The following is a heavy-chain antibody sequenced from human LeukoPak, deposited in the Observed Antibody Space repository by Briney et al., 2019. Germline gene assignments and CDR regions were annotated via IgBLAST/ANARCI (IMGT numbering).Heavy chain of an antibody. CDR3: AKGNYCSSTSCYPDAFDI. V-gene: IGHV3-23*01. D-gene: IGHD2-2*01. J-gene: IGHJ3*02. CDR1: GFTFSSYA. Sequence: GSLRLSCAASGFTFSSYAMSWVRQAPGKGLEWVSAISGSGGSTYYADSVKGRFTIPRDNSKNTLYLQMNSLRAEDTAVYYCAKGNYCSSTSCYPDAFDIWGQGTMVTVSS. CDR2: ISGSGGST.